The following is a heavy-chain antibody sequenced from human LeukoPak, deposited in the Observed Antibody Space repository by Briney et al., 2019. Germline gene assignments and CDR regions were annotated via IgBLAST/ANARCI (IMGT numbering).Heavy chain of an antibody. CDR1: GYTFTKYG. CDR2: ISTYNGNT. CDR3: ARVSSDGLFDY. J-gene: IGHJ4*02. V-gene: IGHV1-18*01. Sequence: GASVKVSCKASGYTFTKYGITWVRQAPGQGLEWMGWISTYNGNTNYAQKLQGRVTMTTDTSTSTAYMELRSLRSDDTAVYYCARVSSDGLFDYWGQGTLVTVSS. D-gene: IGHD3-16*02.